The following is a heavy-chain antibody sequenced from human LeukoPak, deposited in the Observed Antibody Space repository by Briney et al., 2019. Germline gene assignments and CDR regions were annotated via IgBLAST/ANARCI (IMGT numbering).Heavy chain of an antibody. CDR2: ITRSNYI. CDR1: GFTFSSYS. D-gene: IGHD1-26*01. V-gene: IGHV3-21*04. Sequence: GSLRLSCAASGFTFSSYSMNWVRQAPGKGLEWVSSITRSNYIYYADSVKGRFTISRDNSKNTLYLQMNSLRAEDTAVYYCVSTPTHSGSYRYWGQGTLVTVSS. CDR3: VSTPTHSGSYRY. J-gene: IGHJ4*02.